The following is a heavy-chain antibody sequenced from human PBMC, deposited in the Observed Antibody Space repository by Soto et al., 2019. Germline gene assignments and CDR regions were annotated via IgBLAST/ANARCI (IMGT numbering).Heavy chain of an antibody. J-gene: IGHJ4*02. V-gene: IGHV4-34*01. CDR3: ARGHSSGYYNYFDY. CDR2: INHSGST. CDR1: GGSFSGYY. D-gene: IGHD3-22*01. Sequence: SETLSLTCAVYGGSFSGYYWSWIRQPPGKGLEWIGEINHSGSTNYNPSLKSRVTISVDTSKNQFSLKLSSVTAADTAVYYCARGHSSGYYNYFDYWGQGTLVTVSS.